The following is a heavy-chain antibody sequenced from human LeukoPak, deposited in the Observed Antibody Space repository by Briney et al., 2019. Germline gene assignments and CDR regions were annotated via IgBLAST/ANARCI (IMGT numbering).Heavy chain of an antibody. D-gene: IGHD2-15*01. CDR1: GYTFTSYA. CDR3: AGGYCSGGSCYGGLDAFDI. J-gene: IGHJ3*02. CDR2: INAGNGNT. Sequence: ASVKVSCKASGYTFTSYAMHWVRQAPGQRLEWMGWINAGNGNTKYSQKFQGRVTITRDTSASTAYMELSSLRSEDTAVYYCAGGYCSGGSCYGGLDAFDIWGQGTMVTVSS. V-gene: IGHV1-3*01.